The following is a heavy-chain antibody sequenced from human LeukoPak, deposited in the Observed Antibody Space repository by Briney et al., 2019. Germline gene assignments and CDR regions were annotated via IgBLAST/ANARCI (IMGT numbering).Heavy chain of an antibody. CDR1: GYSLTSYE. D-gene: IGHD6-13*01. CDR3: ASASAAGSYYFDY. CDR2: MNPNSGNT. J-gene: IGHJ4*02. Sequence: AAVKVSCKASGYSLTSYEINWVRQATGQGLEWMGWMNPNSGNTGYAQKFQGRVTMTRNTSISTAYMELSSLRSEDTAVYYCASASAAGSYYFDYWGQGTLVTVSS. V-gene: IGHV1-8*01.